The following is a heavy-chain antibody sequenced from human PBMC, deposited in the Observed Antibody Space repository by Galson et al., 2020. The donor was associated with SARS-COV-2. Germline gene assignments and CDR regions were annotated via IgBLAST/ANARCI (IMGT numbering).Heavy chain of an antibody. V-gene: IGHV4-59*08. J-gene: IGHJ3*01. CDR3: ARQSLTSYDSTGSAFDF. CDR1: GGSISSYY. Sequence: ETSETLSLTCTVSGGSISSYYWSWIRQPPGKGLEWIGYIYYSGSTNYNPSLKSRVTISVDMSRKQFSLRLTSVTAADTAIYYCARQSLTSYDSTGSAFDFWGQGTMVTVSS. CDR2: IYYSGST. D-gene: IGHD3-22*01.